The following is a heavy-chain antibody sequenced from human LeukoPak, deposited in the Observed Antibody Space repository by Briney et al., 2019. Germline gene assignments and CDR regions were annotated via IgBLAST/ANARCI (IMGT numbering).Heavy chain of an antibody. CDR2: ISYDGSNK. CDR1: GFTFSSYG. D-gene: IGHD3-22*01. J-gene: IGHJ4*02. Sequence: GGSLRLSCAASGFTFSSYGMHWVRQAPGKGLEWVAVISYDGSNKYYADSVKGRFTISRDNSKNTLYLQMNSLRAEDTAVYYCAKDTPLYNSSGYYFDYWGQGTLVTVSS. CDR3: AKDTPLYNSSGYYFDY. V-gene: IGHV3-30*18.